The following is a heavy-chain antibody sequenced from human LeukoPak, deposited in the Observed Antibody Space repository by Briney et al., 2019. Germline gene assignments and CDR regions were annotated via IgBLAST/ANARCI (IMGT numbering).Heavy chain of an antibody. CDR1: GYSISRGYY. V-gene: IGHV4-38-2*01. J-gene: IGHJ4*02. CDR2: IYHTGST. D-gene: IGHD6-19*01. CDR3: ARGLEGYSAGWSRFFEY. Sequence: SETLTLTCGVSGYSISRGYYWGWIRQPPGNGLEWIGNIYHTGSTYYNPSLRSRVTTSVDTSKNQFFLKLTSVTAADTAVYYCARGLEGYSAGWSRFFEYWGQGTLATVSS.